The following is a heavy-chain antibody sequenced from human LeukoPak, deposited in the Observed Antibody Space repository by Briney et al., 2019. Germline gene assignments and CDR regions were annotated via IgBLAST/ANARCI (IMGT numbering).Heavy chain of an antibody. CDR2: IWYDGSNK. CDR1: GFTFSSYG. Sequence: GGSLRLSCAASGFTFSSYGMHWVRQAPGKGLEWVAVIWYDGSNKYYADSVKGRFTISRDNSKNTLYLQMNSLRAEDTAVYYCAKDVAATVTSLVYWGQGTLVTVSS. CDR3: AKDVAATVTSLVY. D-gene: IGHD4-17*01. V-gene: IGHV3-33*06. J-gene: IGHJ4*02.